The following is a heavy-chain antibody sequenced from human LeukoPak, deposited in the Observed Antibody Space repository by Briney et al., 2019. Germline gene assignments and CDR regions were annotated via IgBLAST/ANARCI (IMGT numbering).Heavy chain of an antibody. J-gene: IGHJ4*02. CDR3: ARAGDYVVVPAATYFDY. CDR2: INHSGST. V-gene: IGHV4-34*01. CDR1: GGSFSGYY. Sequence: SETLSLTCAVYGGSFSGYYWSWIRQPPGKGLEWIGVINHSGSTNYNPSLKSRVTISVDTSKNQFSLKLSSVTAADTAVYYCARAGDYVVVPAATYFDYWGQGTLVTVSS. D-gene: IGHD2-2*01.